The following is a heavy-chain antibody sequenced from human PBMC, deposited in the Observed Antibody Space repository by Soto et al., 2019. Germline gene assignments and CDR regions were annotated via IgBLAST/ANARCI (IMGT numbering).Heavy chain of an antibody. CDR1: GGSISSYY. J-gene: IGHJ1*01. CDR3: ARGAKNCSGGSCYLYAEYVQH. V-gene: IGHV4-4*07. Sequence: SETLSLTCTVSGGSISSYYWSWIRQPAGKGLEWIGRIYTSGSTNYNPSLKSRVTMSVDTSKNQFSLKLSSVTAADTAVYYCARGAKNCSGGSCYLYAEYVQHWGQGTLVTIS. CDR2: IYTSGST. D-gene: IGHD2-15*01.